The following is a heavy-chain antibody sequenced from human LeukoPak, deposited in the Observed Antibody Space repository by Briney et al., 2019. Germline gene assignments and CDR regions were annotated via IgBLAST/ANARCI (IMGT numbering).Heavy chain of an antibody. CDR1: GDSIRSYH. D-gene: IGHD6-19*01. CDR3: AREKQWLAYNWFDP. Sequence: PSETLSLTCSVSGDSIRSYHWSWIRQPPGKGLEWIGYIYYSGSTNYNPSLKSRVTISVDTSKNQFSLKLSSVTAADTAVYYCAREKQWLAYNWFDPWGQGTLVTVSS. J-gene: IGHJ5*02. CDR2: IYYSGST. V-gene: IGHV4-59*01.